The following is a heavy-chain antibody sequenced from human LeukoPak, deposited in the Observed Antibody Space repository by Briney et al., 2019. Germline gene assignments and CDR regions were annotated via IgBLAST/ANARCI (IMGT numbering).Heavy chain of an antibody. J-gene: IGHJ4*02. Sequence: SETLSLTCTVSGGSISSSSYYWSWIRQPPGKGLEWIGYIYHSGSTYYNPSLKSRVTISVDRSKNQFSLKLSSVTAADTAVYYCASSYSSSSPASLYWGQGTLVTVSS. V-gene: IGHV4-30-2*01. CDR3: ASSYSSSSPASLY. CDR1: GGSISSSSYY. CDR2: IYHSGST. D-gene: IGHD6-6*01.